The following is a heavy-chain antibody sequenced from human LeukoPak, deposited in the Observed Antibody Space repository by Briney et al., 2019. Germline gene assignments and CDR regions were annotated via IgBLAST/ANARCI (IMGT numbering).Heavy chain of an antibody. J-gene: IGHJ6*02. CDR2: IYSGVGT. CDR3: VRAENGMDV. CDR1: GFIVSSRY. Sequence: GGSLRLSCAASGFIVSSRYMSWDRQAPGKGLEWVSAIYSGVGTNYTDSVKGRFTISRDNSRNTLYLQMNSLRAEDTAVYYCVRAENGMDVWGRGTAVTVS. V-gene: IGHV3-53*01.